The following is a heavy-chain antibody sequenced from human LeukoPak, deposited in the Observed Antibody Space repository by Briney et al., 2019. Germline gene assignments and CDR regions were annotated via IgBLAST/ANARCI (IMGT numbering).Heavy chain of an antibody. Sequence: ASVNVSCKASVYTFTDHQMHWVRQAPGQGLEWMGWINPDSGGADYVKKFQGRVTMTRDTSTSTAYMEVTRLRSDDTAVYYCTLFNHWGQGTLVTVSS. CDR2: INPDSGGA. D-gene: IGHD3-3*01. CDR1: VYTFTDHQ. CDR3: TLFNH. V-gene: IGHV1-2*02. J-gene: IGHJ4*02.